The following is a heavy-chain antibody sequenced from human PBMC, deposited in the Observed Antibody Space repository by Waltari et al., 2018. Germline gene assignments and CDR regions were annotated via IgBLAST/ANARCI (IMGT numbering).Heavy chain of an antibody. J-gene: IGHJ5*02. D-gene: IGHD2-15*01. V-gene: IGHV4-59*01. CDR3: ARDNVGDCSGGSCYSSPWFDP. Sequence: QVQLQESGPGLVKPSETLSLTCTVSGGSISSYYWSWIRQPPGKGLEWIGYIYYSGGTNYNPSLKSRVTISVDTSKNQFSLKLSSVTAADTAVYYCARDNVGDCSGGSCYSSPWFDPWGQGTLVTVSS. CDR2: IYYSGGT. CDR1: GGSISSYY.